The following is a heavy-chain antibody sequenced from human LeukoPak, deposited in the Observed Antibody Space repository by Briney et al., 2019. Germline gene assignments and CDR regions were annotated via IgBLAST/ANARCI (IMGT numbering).Heavy chain of an antibody. V-gene: IGHV4-34*01. CDR3: ARHRSWSPFDY. Sequence: SETLSLTCTVSGGSISSYYWSWIRQPPGKGLEWIGEINHSGSTNYNPSLKSRVTISVDTSKNQFSLKLSPVTAADTAVYYCARHRSWSPFDYWGQGTLVTVSS. CDR1: GGSISSYY. CDR2: INHSGST. D-gene: IGHD6-13*01. J-gene: IGHJ4*02.